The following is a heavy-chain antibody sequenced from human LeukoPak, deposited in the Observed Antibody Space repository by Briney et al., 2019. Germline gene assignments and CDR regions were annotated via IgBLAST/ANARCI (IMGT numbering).Heavy chain of an antibody. CDR2: IYHSGST. J-gene: IGHJ3*02. Sequence: PSQTLSLTCSVSGVSISTSDYYWTWIRQPLGKGLEWIGYIYHSGSTYYNPSLKSRVTMSVDTSKNQFSLKLSSVTAADTAVYYCASIYYDSSRGYGAFDIWGQGTMVTVSS. CDR3: ASIYYDSSRGYGAFDI. D-gene: IGHD3-22*01. V-gene: IGHV4-30-2*01. CDR1: GVSISTSDYY.